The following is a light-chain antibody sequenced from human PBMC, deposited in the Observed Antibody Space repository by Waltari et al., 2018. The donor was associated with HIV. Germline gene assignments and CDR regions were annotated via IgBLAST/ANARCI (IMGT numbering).Light chain of an antibody. CDR3: QQSYSTPWT. J-gene: IGKJ2*02. Sequence: DIQMTQSPSSLSASVADKVTITCRASQTIIAYLNWYQQETSKPPKLLISGASTLQSGVSSRFSGSGSGTDFTLTIANLQPEDFVTYFCQQSYSTPWTFGQGTKLNI. V-gene: IGKV1-39*01. CDR1: QTIIAY. CDR2: GAS.